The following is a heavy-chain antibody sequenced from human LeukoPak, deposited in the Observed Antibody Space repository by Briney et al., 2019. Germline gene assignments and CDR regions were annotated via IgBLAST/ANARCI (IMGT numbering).Heavy chain of an antibody. CDR2: IIPIFDTA. D-gene: IGHD3-9*01. Sequence: SVKVSCKASGGTFSSYAISWVRQAPGQGLEWMGGIIPIFDTANYAQKFQGRVTITADKSTSTAYMELSSLRSEDTAVYYCARDQDDILTGSMCSSGYYYYGMDVWAKGPRSPSPQ. V-gene: IGHV1-69*06. CDR1: GGTFSSYA. J-gene: IGHJ6*04. CDR3: ARDQDDILTGSMCSSGYYYYGMDV.